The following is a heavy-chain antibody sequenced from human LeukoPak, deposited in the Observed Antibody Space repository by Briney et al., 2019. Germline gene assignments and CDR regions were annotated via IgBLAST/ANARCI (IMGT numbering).Heavy chain of an antibody. J-gene: IGHJ4*02. D-gene: IGHD4-17*01. V-gene: IGHV3-43*02. Sequence: GGSLTLSCAASGFTFDDYAMHCVRQPPAKDLEWVSLISGDGGSTYYADSVKGRFTISRDNSKNSLYLQMNSLRTEDTALYYCAKDISGDDASVFDYWGQGTLVTVSS. CDR2: ISGDGGST. CDR3: AKDISGDDASVFDY. CDR1: GFTFDDYA.